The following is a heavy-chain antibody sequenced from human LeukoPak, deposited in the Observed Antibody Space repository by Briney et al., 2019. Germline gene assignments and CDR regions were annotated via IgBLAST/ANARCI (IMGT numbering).Heavy chain of an antibody. CDR2: TYCRSKWFN. J-gene: IGHJ4*02. D-gene: IGHD6-19*01. CDR3: ARGNSGRHDY. Sequence: SQTLSLTCAISGDSVSSNSVSWSWIRQSPSRGLEWLGRTYCRSKWFNDYAVSMKRRITINPDTSKNQFSLQLNSVTPEDTAVYYCARGNSGRHDYWGQETLVTVSS. V-gene: IGHV6-1*01. CDR1: GDSVSSNSVS.